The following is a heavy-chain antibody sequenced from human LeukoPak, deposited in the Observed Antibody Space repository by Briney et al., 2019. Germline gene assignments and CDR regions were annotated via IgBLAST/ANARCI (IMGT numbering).Heavy chain of an antibody. CDR2: IYYSGST. J-gene: IGHJ4*02. V-gene: IGHV4-59*01. CDR1: GGSISSYY. D-gene: IGHD3/OR15-3a*01. CDR3: ARVKGWTTYYFDY. Sequence: SETLSLGWTVSGGSISSYYWGWIRQPPGDGLDWIGCIYYSGSTNSSRSLKSRVTISVDTSKNQFSLKLSSVTAADTAVYYCARVKGWTTYYFDYWGQGTLVTVSS.